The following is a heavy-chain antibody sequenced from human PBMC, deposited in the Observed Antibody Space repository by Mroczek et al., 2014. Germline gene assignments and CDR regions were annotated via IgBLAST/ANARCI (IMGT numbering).Heavy chain of an antibody. CDR1: GFTFSSYG. V-gene: IGHV3-30*18. CDR2: ISYDGSNK. Sequence: QVQLVQSGGGVVQPGRSLRLSCAASGFTFSSYGMHWVRQAPGKGLEWVAVISYDGSNKYYADSVKGRFTISRDNSKNTLYLQMNSLRAEDTAVYYCAKDRRWKSTIPYYMDVVGQRDHGHR. D-gene: IGHD3-9*01. CDR3: AKDRRWKSTIPYYMDV. J-gene: IGHJ6*03.